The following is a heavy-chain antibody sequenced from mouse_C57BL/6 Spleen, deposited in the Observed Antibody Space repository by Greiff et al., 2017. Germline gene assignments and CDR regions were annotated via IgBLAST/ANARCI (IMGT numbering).Heavy chain of an antibody. CDR3: ARCFPYDYDGGYFDY. CDR1: GYTFTSYG. Sequence: VQLQESGAELARPGASVKLSCKASGYTFTSYGISWVKQRTGQGLEWIGEIYPRSGNTYYNEKFKGKATLTADKSSSTSYMELRSLTSEYSAVYFCARCFPYDYDGGYFDYWGQGTTLTVSS. CDR2: IYPRSGNT. V-gene: IGHV1-81*01. D-gene: IGHD2-4*01. J-gene: IGHJ2*01.